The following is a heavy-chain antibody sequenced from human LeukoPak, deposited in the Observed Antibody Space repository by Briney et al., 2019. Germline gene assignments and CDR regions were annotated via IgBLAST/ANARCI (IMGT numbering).Heavy chain of an antibody. CDR1: GGTFSSYT. CDR3: AISGSYSNWFDP. D-gene: IGHD1-26*01. Sequence: GASVKVSCKASGGTFSSYTISWVRQAPGQGLEWMGRIIPILGIANYAQKFQGRVMITADKSTSTAYMELSSLRSEDTAVYYCAISGSYSNWFDPWGQGTLVTVSS. CDR2: IIPILGIA. V-gene: IGHV1-69*02. J-gene: IGHJ5*02.